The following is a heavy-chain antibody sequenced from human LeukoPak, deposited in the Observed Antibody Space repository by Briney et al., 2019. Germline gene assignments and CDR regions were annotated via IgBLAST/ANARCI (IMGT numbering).Heavy chain of an antibody. CDR3: VKGSGSGWSGH. CDR2: ISSNGAAT. D-gene: IGHD6-19*01. J-gene: IGHJ4*02. Sequence: GGSLRLSRSDSGFTFSTYSMHWVRRAPGKGLEYVSAISSNGAATFYSDSVKGRFTISRDNSKNMLFLQMSSLRAEDTAVYYCVKGSGSGWSGHWGQGPRVSVSS. V-gene: IGHV3-64D*06. CDR1: GFTFSTYS.